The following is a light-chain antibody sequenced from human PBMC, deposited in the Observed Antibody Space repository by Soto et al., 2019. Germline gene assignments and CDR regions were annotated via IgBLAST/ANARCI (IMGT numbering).Light chain of an antibody. Sequence: DIQMTQSPSTLSASVGDRVTITCRASQYIHNYLAWYQQKPGEAPKLLLYEAANLESGGPSRFSGSGTGTEVTLTISSLQPDDFATYYCQQSNNYPWTFGQGTRVEI. CDR1: QYIHNY. V-gene: IGKV1-5*03. J-gene: IGKJ1*01. CDR2: EAA. CDR3: QQSNNYPWT.